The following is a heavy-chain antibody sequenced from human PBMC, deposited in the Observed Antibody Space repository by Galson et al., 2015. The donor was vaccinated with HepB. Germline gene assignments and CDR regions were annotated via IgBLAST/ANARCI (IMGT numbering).Heavy chain of an antibody. J-gene: IGHJ3*02. CDR2: INWNGASA. Sequence: SLRLSCAVSGFTFDNYAMSWVRQAPGKGLEWVSGINWNGASAGYADSVKGRFTISRDNSKNTLYLQMNSLRAEDTAVYYCAKDLAYSSGSGAVDIWGQGTMVTVFS. CDR3: AKDLAYSSGSGAVDI. V-gene: IGHV3-20*04. CDR1: GFTFDNYA. D-gene: IGHD6-19*01.